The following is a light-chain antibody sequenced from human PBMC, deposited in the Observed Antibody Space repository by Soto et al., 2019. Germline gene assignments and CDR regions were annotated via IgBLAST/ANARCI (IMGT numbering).Light chain of an antibody. V-gene: IGLV2-8*01. J-gene: IGLJ2*01. CDR1: SSDVGGYNY. CDR2: EVS. Sequence: QSVLTQPPSASGSPGQSVTISCTGTSSDVGGYNYVSWYQQHPGKAPKLMIYEVSKRPSGVPDRFSGFKSGNTASLTVSGLQAEDEADYYCSSYAGSNKVVFGGGTQLTVL. CDR3: SSYAGSNKVV.